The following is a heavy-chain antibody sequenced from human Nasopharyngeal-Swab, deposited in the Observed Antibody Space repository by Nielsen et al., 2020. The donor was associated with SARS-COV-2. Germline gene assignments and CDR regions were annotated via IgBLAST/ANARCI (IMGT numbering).Heavy chain of an antibody. D-gene: IGHD6-13*01. CDR2: IYYSGST. J-gene: IGHJ6*02. Sequence: SETLSLTCTVSGGSISSSSYYWGWIRQPPGKGLEWIGSIYYSGSTYYNPSLKSRVTISVDTSKNQFSLKLSSVTAADTAVYYCVVSSWYGDYYYYYGMDVWGQGTTVTVSS. CDR3: VVSSWYGDYYYYYGMDV. V-gene: IGHV4-39*07. CDR1: GGSISSSSYY.